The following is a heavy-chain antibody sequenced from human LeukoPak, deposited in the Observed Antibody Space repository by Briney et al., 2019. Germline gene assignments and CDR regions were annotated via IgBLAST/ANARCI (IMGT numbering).Heavy chain of an antibody. Sequence: PSETLSLTCAVSDYSISSAYYWGWIRQPPGKGLAWIGSIYHSGRTYYNPSLQSRVTISADTSKNQFSLKLTSVTAGDTAIYNCARKKRFLDPFDLWGQGTLVTVSS. D-gene: IGHD3-3*01. CDR1: DYSISSAYY. CDR2: IYHSGRT. V-gene: IGHV4-38-2*01. J-gene: IGHJ5*02. CDR3: ARKKRFLDPFDL.